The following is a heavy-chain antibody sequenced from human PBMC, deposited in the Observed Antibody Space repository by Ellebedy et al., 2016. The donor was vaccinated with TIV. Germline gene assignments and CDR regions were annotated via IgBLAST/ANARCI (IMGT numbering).Heavy chain of an antibody. J-gene: IGHJ5*02. D-gene: IGHD2-2*01. V-gene: IGHV1-18*01. CDR3: TRGPRLIPAAMFWFDP. CDR2: IRVYNGDS. Sequence: ASVKVSXKASSDTFTTYGISWVRQAPGQGLEWMGWIRVYNGDSNYAQKLQGRVSLTTDTSTSTAYMELRSLGSDDTAVYYCTRGPRLIPAAMFWFDPWGQGTLVTVSS. CDR1: SDTFTTYG.